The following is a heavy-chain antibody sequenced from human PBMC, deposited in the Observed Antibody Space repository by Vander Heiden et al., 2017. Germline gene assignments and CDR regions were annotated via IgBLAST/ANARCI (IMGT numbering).Heavy chain of an antibody. CDR2: SSWDGGST. CDR1: GFTFDDYT. J-gene: IGHJ1*01. Sequence: EVQLVESGGVVVQPGGSLRLSCAASGFTFDDYTMHWVRQAPGKGLEWVSLSSWDGGSTYYADSVKGRFTISRDNSKNSLYLQMNSLRTEDTALYYCAKSPEAHEYFQHWGQGTLVTVSS. V-gene: IGHV3-43*01. CDR3: AKSPEAHEYFQH.